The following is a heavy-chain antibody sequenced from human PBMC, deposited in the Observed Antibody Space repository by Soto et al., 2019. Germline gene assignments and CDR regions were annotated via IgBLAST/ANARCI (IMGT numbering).Heavy chain of an antibody. Sequence: ASVKVSCKASGYTFSDYYMHWVRQAPGQGLEWMGGIIPIFGTANYAQKFQGRVTITAXXXXSXXXMXLXXLRXEXTAVYYCASTVRGEALNDAFDIWGQGTMVTV. J-gene: IGHJ3*02. CDR2: IIPIFGTA. CDR1: GYTFSDYY. D-gene: IGHD3-10*01. V-gene: IGHV1-69*13. CDR3: ASTVRGEALNDAFDI.